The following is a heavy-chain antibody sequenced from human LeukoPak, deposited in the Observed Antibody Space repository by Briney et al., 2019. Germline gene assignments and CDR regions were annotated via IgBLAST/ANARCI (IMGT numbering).Heavy chain of an antibody. CDR1: GFTFSSYA. CDR3: AKGRGVVPAHPGGMDV. CDR2: ISGSGGST. D-gene: IGHD2-2*01. J-gene: IGHJ6*02. Sequence: GGSLRLSCAASGFTFSSYAMSWVRQAPGKGLEWVSAISGSGGSTYYADSVKGRFTISRDNSKNTLYLQMNSLRAEDTAVYYCAKGRGVVPAHPGGMDVWGQGTTVTVSS. V-gene: IGHV3-23*01.